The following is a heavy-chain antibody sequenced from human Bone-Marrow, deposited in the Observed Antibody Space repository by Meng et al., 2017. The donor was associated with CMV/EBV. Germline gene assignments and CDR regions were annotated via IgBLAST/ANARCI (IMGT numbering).Heavy chain of an antibody. V-gene: IGHV3-74*01. D-gene: IGHD2-2*01. J-gene: IGHJ3*02. Sequence: GESLKISCAASGFTFSSYWMHWVRQAPGKGLVWVSRINSDGSSTSYADSVKGRFTISRDNAKNTLYLQMNSLRAEDTAVYYCAKDIGYERDAFDIWGQGTMVTVSS. CDR2: INSDGSST. CDR3: AKDIGYERDAFDI. CDR1: GFTFSSYW.